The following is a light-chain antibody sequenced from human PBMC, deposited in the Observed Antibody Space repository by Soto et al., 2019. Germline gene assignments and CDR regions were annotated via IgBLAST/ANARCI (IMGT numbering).Light chain of an antibody. V-gene: IGKV1-27*01. CDR1: RGIYTH. CDR3: QTYDKAPWT. J-gene: IGKJ1*01. CDR2: AAS. Sequence: DIQMTQSPSSLSASVGDRVTITCRASRGIYTHLAWYQQKPGNAPKLLIYAASTLPSGVPSRFSASGSGTDFILTIISLQSEDVGTYFCQTYDKAPWTFGPGTRV.